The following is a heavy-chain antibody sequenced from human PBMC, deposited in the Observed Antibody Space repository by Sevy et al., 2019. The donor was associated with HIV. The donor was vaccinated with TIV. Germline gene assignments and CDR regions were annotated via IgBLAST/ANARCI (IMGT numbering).Heavy chain of an antibody. CDR3: AGERSVTILPHLDY. CDR1: GYTFTGYY. D-gene: IGHD3-3*01. V-gene: IGHV1-2*02. CDR2: IDPNSGGT. J-gene: IGHJ4*02. Sequence: ASVKVSCKASGYTFTGYYMHWVRQAPGQGLEWMGWIDPNSGGTNYAQKFQGRVTMTRDTSISTAYMELSRLRSDDTAVYYCAGERSVTILPHLDYWGPGTLVTVSS.